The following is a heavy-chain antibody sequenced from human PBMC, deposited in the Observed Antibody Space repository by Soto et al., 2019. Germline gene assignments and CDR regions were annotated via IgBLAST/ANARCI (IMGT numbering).Heavy chain of an antibody. J-gene: IGHJ3*02. CDR3: AREMAGSGYPDAFDI. D-gene: IGHD3-22*01. CDR2: INPNSGGT. CDR1: GYTFTGYY. V-gene: IGHV1-2*02. Sequence: ASVKVSCKASGYTFTGYYMHWVRQAPGQGLEWMGWINPNSGGTNYAQKFQGRVTMTRDTSISTAYMELSRLRSDDTAVYYCAREMAGSGYPDAFDIWGQGTMVT.